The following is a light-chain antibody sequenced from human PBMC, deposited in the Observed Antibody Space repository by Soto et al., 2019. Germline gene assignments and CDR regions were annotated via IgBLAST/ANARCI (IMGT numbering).Light chain of an antibody. Sequence: DIQMTQSPSTLSASVGDRVTITCRASQSISSWVAWYQQKPGKAPKLLIYDASSLESGVPSRFSGSGSGTEFTSTISSLQPDEFATYYCQQYNSYPLTFGGGTKVEIK. J-gene: IGKJ4*01. V-gene: IGKV1-5*01. CDR1: QSISSW. CDR2: DAS. CDR3: QQYNSYPLT.